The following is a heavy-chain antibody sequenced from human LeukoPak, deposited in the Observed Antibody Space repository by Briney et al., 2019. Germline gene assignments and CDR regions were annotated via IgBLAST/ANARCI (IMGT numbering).Heavy chain of an antibody. D-gene: IGHD1-26*01. CDR3: AREKDVGATWGGYFDY. CDR2: ISTYDGST. CDR1: GYTFTTYG. Sequence: ASVKVSCKASGYTFTTYGINWVRQAPGQGLEWMGWISTYDGSTHYAQKLRDRFTMIRDTSTSTAYMELRSLRTDDTAVYYCAREKDVGATWGGYFDYWAREPWSPSPQ. V-gene: IGHV1-18*01. J-gene: IGHJ4*02.